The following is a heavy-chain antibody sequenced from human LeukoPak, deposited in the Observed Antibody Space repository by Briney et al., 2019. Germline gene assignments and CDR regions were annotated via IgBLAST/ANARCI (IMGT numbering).Heavy chain of an antibody. J-gene: IGHJ4*02. CDR1: GFTFSSYG. CDR2: IWYDGSNK. Sequence: GGSLRLSCAASGFTFSSYGMHWVRQAPGKGLEWVAVIWYDGSNKYYADSVKGRFTISRDNSKNTLYLQMNSLRAEDTAVYYCAKDGGCSSTSCYSPYYFDYRGQGTLVTVSS. D-gene: IGHD2-2*01. V-gene: IGHV3-30*02. CDR3: AKDGGCSSTSCYSPYYFDY.